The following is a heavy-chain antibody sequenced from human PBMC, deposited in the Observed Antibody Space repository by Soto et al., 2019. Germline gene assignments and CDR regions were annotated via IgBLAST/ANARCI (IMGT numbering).Heavy chain of an antibody. CDR2: IRRKANSYTT. CDR1: GLIFSDYH. V-gene: IGHV3-72*01. Sequence: EVQLVESGGGLVQPGGSLRLSCAASGLIFSDYHMDWVRQAPGKGLEWGGRIRRKANSYTTEYAGSVKGSFTISIDDSKNSLYLQMNSLKTEDTAVYYCAMLGGWSGASTDMDVWGQGTTVTVSS. D-gene: IGHD6-19*01. J-gene: IGHJ6*02. CDR3: AMLGGWSGASTDMDV.